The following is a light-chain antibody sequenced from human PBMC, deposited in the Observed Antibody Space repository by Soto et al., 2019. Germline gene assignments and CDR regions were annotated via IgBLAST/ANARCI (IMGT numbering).Light chain of an antibody. CDR1: QSISSSY. CDR2: GAS. Sequence: DTVLTQSPGTLSLSPGERATLSCRASQSISSSYLAWYQQKPGQAPRLLIYGASNRATGIPDRFSGSGSGTDFTLTISRLEPEDFAVYYCQQYGSSPAVTFGPGTKVDI. V-gene: IGKV3-20*01. J-gene: IGKJ3*01. CDR3: QQYGSSPAVT.